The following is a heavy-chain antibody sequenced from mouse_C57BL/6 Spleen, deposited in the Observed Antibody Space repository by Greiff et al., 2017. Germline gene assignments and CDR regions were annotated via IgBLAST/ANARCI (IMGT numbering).Heavy chain of an antibody. CDR2: INPNNGGT. CDR1: GYTFTDYN. D-gene: IGHD2-2*01. V-gene: IGHV1-22*01. Sequence: VQLQQSGPELVKPGASVKMSCKASGYTFTDYNMHWVKQSHGKSLEWIGYINPNNGGTSYNQKFKGKATLTVNKSSSTAYMELRSLTSEDSAVYYCASEGAYGYDWFAYWGQGTLVTVS. J-gene: IGHJ3*01. CDR3: ASEGAYGYDWFAY.